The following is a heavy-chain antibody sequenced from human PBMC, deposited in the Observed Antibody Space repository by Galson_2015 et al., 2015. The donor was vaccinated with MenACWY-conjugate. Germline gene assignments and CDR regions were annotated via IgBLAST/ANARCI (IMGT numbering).Heavy chain of an antibody. CDR3: ARSYVPGSDRKNYYMDV. Sequence: SLRLSCAASGFTFSSYWMHWVRQAPGKGLVWVSRVSSGGRGTGYADSVKGRFTISRDNSKNMLFLQMNSLKVEDTAVYYCARSYVPGSDRKNYYMDVWGRGTTVTVSS. CDR1: GFTFSSYW. J-gene: IGHJ6*03. V-gene: IGHV3-74*01. CDR2: VSSGGRGT. D-gene: IGHD3-16*01.